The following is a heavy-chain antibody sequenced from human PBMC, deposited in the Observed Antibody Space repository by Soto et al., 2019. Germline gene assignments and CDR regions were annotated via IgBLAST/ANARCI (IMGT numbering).Heavy chain of an antibody. D-gene: IGHD6-6*01. CDR1: GFTFDDYA. CDR2: ISWNSGSI. CDR3: AKDNVPYSSSGHDWFDP. V-gene: IGHV3-9*01. Sequence: GGSLRLSCAASGFTFDDYAMHWVRQAPGKGLEWVSGISWNSGSIGYADSVKGRFTISRDNAKNSLYLQMNSLRAEDTALYYCAKDNVPYSSSGHDWFDPWGQGTLVTVSS. J-gene: IGHJ5*02.